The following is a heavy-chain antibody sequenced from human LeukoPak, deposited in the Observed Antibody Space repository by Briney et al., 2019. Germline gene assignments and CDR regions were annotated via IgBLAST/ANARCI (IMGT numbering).Heavy chain of an antibody. Sequence: GGSLRLSCAASGFTFSHYGLHWVRQAPGKGLEWVSSISGTSADIYYADSVKGRFTISRDNAKNSVYLQMNSLRAEDTAVYYCARDDPSMIAALHYWGQGTLVTVSS. V-gene: IGHV3-21*01. CDR1: GFTFSHYG. CDR2: ISGTSADI. D-gene: IGHD6-6*01. J-gene: IGHJ4*02. CDR3: ARDDPSMIAALHY.